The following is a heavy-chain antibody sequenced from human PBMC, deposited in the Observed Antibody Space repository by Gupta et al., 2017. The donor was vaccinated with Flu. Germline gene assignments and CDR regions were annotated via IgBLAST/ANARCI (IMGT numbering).Heavy chain of an antibody. Sequence: QITLKESGPTLVKPTQTLTLTCTFSGFSLSTGGVGVGWIRQPPGKALEWLALIYWDDDKRYSPSLKSRLTITKDTSKNQVVLTMTNMDPVDTATYYCAHRPQLDREWGDWFDPWGQGTLVTVSS. CDR1: GFSLSTGGVG. V-gene: IGHV2-5*02. CDR3: AHRPQLDREWGDWFDP. D-gene: IGHD1-1*01. CDR2: IYWDDDK. J-gene: IGHJ5*02.